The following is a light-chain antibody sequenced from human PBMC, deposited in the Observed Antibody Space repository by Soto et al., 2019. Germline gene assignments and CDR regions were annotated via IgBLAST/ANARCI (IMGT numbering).Light chain of an antibody. V-gene: IGKV3-15*01. CDR2: GAS. J-gene: IGKJ1*01. CDR1: EGDGSN. CDR3: QQYSDRPRT. Sequence: ETVMTQSPATLSVSPGERVTLSCRASEGDGSNLAWYQQKPGQAPRVVIYGASTRAPGVPETFSGSGSGSEFTLTISSLQSEDSAIYYCQQYSDRPRTFGQGTKVEIK.